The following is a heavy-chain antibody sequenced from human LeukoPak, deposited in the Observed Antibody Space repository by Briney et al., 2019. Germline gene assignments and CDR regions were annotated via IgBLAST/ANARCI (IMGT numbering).Heavy chain of an antibody. J-gene: IGHJ5*02. CDR3: ARAYYYDSSGSRWFDP. V-gene: IGHV4-39*07. CDR1: GGSISSSSYY. Sequence: SETLSLTCTVSGGSISSSSYYWGWIRQPPGKGLEWIGSIYYSGSTYYNPSLKSRVTISVDTSKNQFSLKLSSVTAADTAVYYWARAYYYDSSGSRWFDPWGQGTLVTVSS. CDR2: IYYSGST. D-gene: IGHD3-22*01.